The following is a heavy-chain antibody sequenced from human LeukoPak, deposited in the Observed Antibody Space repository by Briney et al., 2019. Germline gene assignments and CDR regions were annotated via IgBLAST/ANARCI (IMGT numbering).Heavy chain of an antibody. CDR3: AKDIAPRLGSSFLMDV. J-gene: IGHJ6*04. CDR2: ISYDGSNK. D-gene: IGHD6-13*01. CDR1: GFTFSSYG. V-gene: IGHV3-30*18. Sequence: GRSLRLSCAASGFTFSSYGMHWVRQAPGKGLEWMAVISYDGSNKYYADSVKGRFTISRDNSKNTLYLQMNSLRAEDTAVYYCAKDIAPRLGSSFLMDVWGKGTTVTVSS.